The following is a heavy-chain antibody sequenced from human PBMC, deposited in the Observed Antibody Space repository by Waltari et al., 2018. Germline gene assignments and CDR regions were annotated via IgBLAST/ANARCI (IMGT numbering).Heavy chain of an antibody. J-gene: IGHJ4*02. CDR1: GFTFSSYA. V-gene: IGHV3-23*01. Sequence: EVQLLESGGGLVQPGGSLRLSCAASGFTFSSYALRLVRQAPGKGLEWVSAISGSGGSTYYADSVKGRFTISRDNSKNTLYLQMNSLRAEDTAVYYCAKLVGAHLFDYWGQGTLVTVSS. CDR3: AKLVGAHLFDY. D-gene: IGHD1-26*01. CDR2: ISGSGGST.